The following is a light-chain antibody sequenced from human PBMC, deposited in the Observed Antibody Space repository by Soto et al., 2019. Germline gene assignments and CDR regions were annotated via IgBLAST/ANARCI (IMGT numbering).Light chain of an antibody. CDR1: RTLFYPSNNRTY. Sequence: DIVMTQSPDSLAVSLGERATINCKSNRTLFYPSNNRTYLAWYQQKAGQPPKLLIYCASMRESGVPDRFSGSGSGTDFTLTISSLQAEDVAIFYCQQYYNTPYTFGQGTKLEIK. V-gene: IGKV4-1*01. CDR3: QQYYNTPYT. J-gene: IGKJ2*01. CDR2: CAS.